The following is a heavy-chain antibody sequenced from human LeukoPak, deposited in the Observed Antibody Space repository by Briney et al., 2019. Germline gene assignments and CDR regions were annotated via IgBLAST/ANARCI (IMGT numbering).Heavy chain of an antibody. D-gene: IGHD5-24*01. CDR3: ARDGYKGGY. Sequence: PSETLSLTCTVSGDSISSDYYYWSWIRQPAGKGLEWIGRIYTSGSTSYNPSLKSRDTISVDTSKNQFSLKLSSVTAADTAVYYCARDGYKGGYWGQGTLVTVSS. CDR1: GDSISSDYYY. V-gene: IGHV4-61*02. CDR2: IYTSGST. J-gene: IGHJ4*02.